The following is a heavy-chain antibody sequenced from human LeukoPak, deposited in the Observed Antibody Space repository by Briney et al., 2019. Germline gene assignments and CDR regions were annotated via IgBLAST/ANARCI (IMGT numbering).Heavy chain of an antibody. CDR1: RITFNSYA. Sequence: GGSLRLSCAASRITFNSYAMSWVRQAPGKGLEWVSTISDTSRTYYADSVKGRFTISRDNSRNTLYLQMNSQRAEDTAVYYCAKDWRGHGDFHAFDIWGQGTRVTVSS. D-gene: IGHD4-17*01. J-gene: IGHJ3*02. CDR3: AKDWRGHGDFHAFDI. CDR2: ISDTSRT. V-gene: IGHV3-23*01.